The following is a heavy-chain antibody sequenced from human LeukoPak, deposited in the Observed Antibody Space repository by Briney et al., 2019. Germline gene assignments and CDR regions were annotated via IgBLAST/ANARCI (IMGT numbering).Heavy chain of an antibody. Sequence: GGSLRLSCAASEFTFNSYAMNWVRQAPGKGLEWVSTIRGSGDTTYYADSVRGRFTISRDKSKNTVFLQMNSLRADDTAVYYCAKALRAAHRPVYTYYYMDVWGKGTTVTVSS. CDR3: AKALRAAHRPVYTYYYMDV. V-gene: IGHV3-23*01. D-gene: IGHD5/OR15-5a*01. CDR1: EFTFNSYA. CDR2: IRGSGDTT. J-gene: IGHJ6*03.